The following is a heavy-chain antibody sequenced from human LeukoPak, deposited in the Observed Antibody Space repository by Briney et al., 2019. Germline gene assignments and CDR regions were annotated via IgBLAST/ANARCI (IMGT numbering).Heavy chain of an antibody. CDR2: IYYSGST. V-gene: IGHV4-39*01. J-gene: IGHJ3*02. D-gene: IGHD3-22*01. Sequence: PSETPSLTCTVSGGSISSSSYYWGWLRQPPGKGLEGIGSIYYSGSTYYNPSLKSRVTISVDTSKNQFSLKLSSVTAADTAVYYCARQRITMIVAGDDAFDIWGQGTMVTVSS. CDR1: GGSISSSSYY. CDR3: ARQRITMIVAGDDAFDI.